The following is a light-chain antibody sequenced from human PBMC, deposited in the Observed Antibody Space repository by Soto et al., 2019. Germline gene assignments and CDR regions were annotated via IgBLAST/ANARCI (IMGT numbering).Light chain of an antibody. J-gene: IGLJ1*01. V-gene: IGLV2-14*01. CDR2: DVS. CDR3: SSYTTSNTRQIV. Sequence: QSALTQPASVSGSPGQSITISCTGTSSDVGGYNYVSWYQQHPGKAPKFMIYDVSNRPSGVSNRFSGSKSGNTASLTISGLQVEDEADYYCSSYTTSNTRQIVVGTGTKLTVL. CDR1: SSDVGGYNY.